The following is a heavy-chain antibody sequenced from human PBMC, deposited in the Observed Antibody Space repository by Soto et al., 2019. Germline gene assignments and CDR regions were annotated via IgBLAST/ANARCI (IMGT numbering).Heavy chain of an antibody. Sequence: QVQLQESGPGLVKPSETLSLTCTVSGGSVSSGSYYWSWIRQPPGKGLEWIGYIYYSGSTNYNPSLRSGVTISVATSKNRFSRKLSSVTAADTAVYYCAGQGKQQSESYYDGMDVWGQGTTVTVSS. CDR3: AGQGKQQSESYYDGMDV. CDR1: GGSVSSGSYY. V-gene: IGHV4-61*01. CDR2: IYYSGST. D-gene: IGHD6-13*01. J-gene: IGHJ6*02.